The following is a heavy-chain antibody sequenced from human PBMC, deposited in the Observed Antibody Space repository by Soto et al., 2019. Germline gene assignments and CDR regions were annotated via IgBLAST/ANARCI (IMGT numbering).Heavy chain of an antibody. CDR3: ARDGVGQTTLVGYFDY. J-gene: IGHJ4*02. V-gene: IGHV3-33*01. CDR1: GFTFSGLG. CDR2: IRYDGSNI. Sequence: QVQLVESGGGVVQPGRSPRLSCAASGFTFSGLGMHWVRQAPGKGLEWVAVIRYDGSNIYYADAVKGRFTISRDNSKDTLYLQMNSVRADDTAVYYCARDGVGQTTLVGYFDYWGQGTLVTVTS. D-gene: IGHD1-26*01.